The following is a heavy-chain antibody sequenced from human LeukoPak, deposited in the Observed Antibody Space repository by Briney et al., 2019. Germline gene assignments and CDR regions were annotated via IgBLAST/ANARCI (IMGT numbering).Heavy chain of an antibody. CDR2: ISGSGGST. CDR1: GFHLSRHA. J-gene: IGHJ4*02. V-gene: IGHV3-23*01. Sequence: GFLKISFAALGFHLSRHAISRVRPAPGKGLEWVFAISGSGGSTYYADSVKGRFTISRDNSKNTLYLQMNSLRAEDTAVYYCAKDLSWQQLVQFPSWGQGTLVTVSS. CDR3: AKDLSWQQLVQFPS. D-gene: IGHD6-13*01.